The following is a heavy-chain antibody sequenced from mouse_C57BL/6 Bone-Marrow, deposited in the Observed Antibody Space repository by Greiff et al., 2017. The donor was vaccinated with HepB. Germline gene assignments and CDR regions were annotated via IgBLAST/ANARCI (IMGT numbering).Heavy chain of an antibody. CDR3: ESEDYGSTMDY. D-gene: IGHD1-1*01. Sequence: EVQLQESEGGLVQPGSSMKLSCTASGFTFSDYYMAWVRQVPDKGLEWVANINYDGSSTYYLDSLKSRFIISRDNAKNTRYLQMSSRKSEDTATYYCESEDYGSTMDYWGQGTSVTVSS. V-gene: IGHV5-16*01. CDR2: INYDGSST. J-gene: IGHJ4*01. CDR1: GFTFSDYY.